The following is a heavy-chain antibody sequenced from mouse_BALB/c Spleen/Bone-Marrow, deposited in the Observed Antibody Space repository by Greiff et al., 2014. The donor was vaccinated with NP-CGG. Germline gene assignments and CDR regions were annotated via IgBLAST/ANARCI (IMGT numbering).Heavy chain of an antibody. D-gene: IGHD2-3*01. CDR1: GFNIKDTY. CDR2: IDPANGNT. V-gene: IGHV14-3*02. J-gene: IGHJ4*01. CDR3: ARALLLPTPYYYAMDY. Sequence: EVQLQQSGAELVKPGASVKLSCTASGFNIKDTYMHWVKQRPEQGLEWIGRIDPANGNTKYDPKFQGKATITADTSSNTAYLQLSSLSSEDTAVYYCARALLLPTPYYYAMDYWGQGTSVTVSS.